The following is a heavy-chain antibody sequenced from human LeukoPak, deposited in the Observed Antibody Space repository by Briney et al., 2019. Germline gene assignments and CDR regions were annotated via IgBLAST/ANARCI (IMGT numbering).Heavy chain of an antibody. CDR2: INPSGNST. D-gene: IGHD3-3*01. Sequence: ASVKVSCKASGYTFTSYCMHWVRQAPGQGLESMGIINPSGNSTSYAQKFQGRVTMTTDTSTSTVYMELRSLRSEDTAVYYCARAVLVRSPFDNWGQGTLVTVSS. CDR3: ARAVLVRSPFDN. CDR1: GYTFTSYC. J-gene: IGHJ4*02. V-gene: IGHV1-46*01.